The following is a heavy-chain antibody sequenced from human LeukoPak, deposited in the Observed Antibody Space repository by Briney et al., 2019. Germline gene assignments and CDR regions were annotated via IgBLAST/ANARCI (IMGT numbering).Heavy chain of an antibody. D-gene: IGHD6-19*01. V-gene: IGHV6-1*01. J-gene: IGHJ5*02. Sequence: SQTLSLTCAISGDSVSSNSAAWNWIRQSPSRGLEWLGRTYYRSKWYNDYAVSVKSRITINPDTSKNQFSLQLNSVSPEDTAVYYCARDLYSSGWFGNWFDPWGQGTLVTVSS. CDR3: ARDLYSSGWFGNWFDP. CDR1: GDSVSSNSAA. CDR2: TYYRSKWYN.